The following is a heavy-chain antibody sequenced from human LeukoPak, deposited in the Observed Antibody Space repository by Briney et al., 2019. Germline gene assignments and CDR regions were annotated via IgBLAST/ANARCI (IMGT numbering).Heavy chain of an antibody. V-gene: IGHV1-69*04. Sequence: SVKVSCKASGGTFSSYAISWVRQAPGQGLEWMGRIIPILGIANYAQKFQGRVTITADKSTSTAYMELSSLRSEDTAVYYCARGSSSRLNWFDAWGEGTLDTVSS. CDR1: GGTFSSYA. J-gene: IGHJ5*02. CDR3: ARGSSSRLNWFDA. D-gene: IGHD6-13*01. CDR2: IIPILGIA.